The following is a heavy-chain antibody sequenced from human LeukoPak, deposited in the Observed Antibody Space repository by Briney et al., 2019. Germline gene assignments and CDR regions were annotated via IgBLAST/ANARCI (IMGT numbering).Heavy chain of an antibody. CDR3: AKDDSHYYYYGMDV. Sequence: GGSLRLSCAASGFTFSSYAMSWVRQAPGKGLEWVSAISGSGGSTYYADSVKGRFTISRDNSKNTLYLQMNSLRAEDTAVYYRAKDDSHYYYYGMDVWGQGTTVTVSS. V-gene: IGHV3-23*01. CDR2: ISGSGGST. D-gene: IGHD5-18*01. J-gene: IGHJ6*02. CDR1: GFTFSSYA.